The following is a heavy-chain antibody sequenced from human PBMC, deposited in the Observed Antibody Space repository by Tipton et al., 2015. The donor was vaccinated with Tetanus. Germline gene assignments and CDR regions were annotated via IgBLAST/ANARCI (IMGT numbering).Heavy chain of an antibody. J-gene: IGHJ6*02. CDR2: IYYSGTT. Sequence: TLPLTCDVSGGPVSSSNWWSWVRQAPGKGLEWIGEIYYSGTTNYNPSLKSRVTISTDKSKNQVSLRLNSVTAADTAVYFCARTPDYYYGMDVWGQGTTVTVSS. V-gene: IGHV4-4*01. CDR3: ARTPDYYYGMDV. CDR1: GGPVSSSNW.